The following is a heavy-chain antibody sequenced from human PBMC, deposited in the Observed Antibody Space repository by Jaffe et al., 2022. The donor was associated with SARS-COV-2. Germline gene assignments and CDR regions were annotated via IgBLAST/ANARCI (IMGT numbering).Heavy chain of an antibody. J-gene: IGHJ2*01. CDR1: GGSISSSSYY. Sequence: QLQLQESGPGLVKPSETLSLTCTVSGGSISSSSYYWGWIRQPPGKGLEWIGSIYYSGSTYYNPSLKSRVTISVDTSKNQFSLKLSSVTAADTAVYYCARRGRNWYFDLWGRGTLVTVSS. CDR2: IYYSGST. CDR3: ARRGRNWYFDL. V-gene: IGHV4-39*01. D-gene: IGHD3-10*01.